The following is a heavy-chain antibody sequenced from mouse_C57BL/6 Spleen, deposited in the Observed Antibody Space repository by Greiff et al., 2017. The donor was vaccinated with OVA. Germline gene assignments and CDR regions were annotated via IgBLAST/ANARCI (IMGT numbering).Heavy chain of an antibody. CDR3: ARDSARYWYFDV. D-gene: IGHD3-1*01. Sequence: EVKLMESVAELVRPGASVKLSCTASGFNIKNTYMHWVKQRPEQGLEWIGRIDPANGNTKYAPKFQGKATITADTSSNTAYLQHSRLTSEATAIYYSARDSARYWYFDVWGTGTTVTVSS. J-gene: IGHJ1*03. CDR2: IDPANGNT. CDR1: GFNIKNTY. V-gene: IGHV14-3*01.